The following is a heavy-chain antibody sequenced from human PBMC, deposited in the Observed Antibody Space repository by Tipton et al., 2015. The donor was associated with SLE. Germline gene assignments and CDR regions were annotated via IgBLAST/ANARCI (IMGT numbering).Heavy chain of an antibody. V-gene: IGHV3-30*18. Sequence: SLRLSCAASGFTFSSYGMHWVRQAPGKGLEWVAVISYDGSNKYYADSVKGRFTISRDNSKNTLYLQMNSLRAEDTAVYYCANRPSSGWYGAFDIWGQGTMVTVSS. D-gene: IGHD6-19*01. CDR3: ANRPSSGWYGAFDI. CDR1: GFTFSSYG. CDR2: ISYDGSNK. J-gene: IGHJ3*02.